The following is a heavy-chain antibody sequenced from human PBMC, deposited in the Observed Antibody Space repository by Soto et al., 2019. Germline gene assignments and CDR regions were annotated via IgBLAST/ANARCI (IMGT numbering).Heavy chain of an antibody. J-gene: IGHJ4*02. Sequence: SVKVSCKASGGTFSSYAISWVRQAPGQGLEWMGGIIPIFGTANYAQKFQGRVTITADESTSTAYMELSSLRSEDTAVYYCARGLEAGGDYFDYWGQGTLVTVSS. CDR2: IIPIFGTA. D-gene: IGHD2-21*01. CDR3: ARGLEAGGDYFDY. V-gene: IGHV1-69*13. CDR1: GGTFSSYA.